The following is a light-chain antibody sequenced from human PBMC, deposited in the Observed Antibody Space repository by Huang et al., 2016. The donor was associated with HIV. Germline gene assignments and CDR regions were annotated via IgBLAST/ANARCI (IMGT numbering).Light chain of an antibody. CDR3: QRYNGWPPYT. Sequence: EIVMTQSPVTLSVSPGERATLSCRASLNIDSNLAGYQKKDGQATRLRIYGASTMATGIPARCSGSGSVTEFTLTISRLQSEDFVVYYCQRYNGWPPYTFGQGTKLEIK. CDR1: LNIDSN. J-gene: IGKJ2*01. V-gene: IGKV3-15*01. CDR2: GAS.